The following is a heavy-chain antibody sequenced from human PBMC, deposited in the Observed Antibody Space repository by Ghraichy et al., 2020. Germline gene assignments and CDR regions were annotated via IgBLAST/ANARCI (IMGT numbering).Heavy chain of an antibody. CDR3: ASGTGWLQTY. CDR2: VHGSGST. V-gene: IGHV4-59*01. CDR1: GGSISNYY. J-gene: IGHJ4*02. Sequence: SETLSLTCTVSGGSISNYYCNWFRQPPGKGLEWIGYVHGSGSTKYHPSLESRVTVSSDTAKNEFSLSLTSMTPADTAVYYCASGTGWLQTYWGQGTLVTVCS. D-gene: IGHD5-18*01.